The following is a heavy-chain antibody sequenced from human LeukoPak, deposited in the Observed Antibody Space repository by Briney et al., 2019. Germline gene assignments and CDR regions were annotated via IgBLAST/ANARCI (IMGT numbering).Heavy chain of an antibody. D-gene: IGHD6-6*01. CDR3: ARHKSEYSSSSWFDP. CDR2: INQSGST. V-gene: IGHV4-34*01. CDR1: GGSFSDYH. Sequence: SETLSLTCAVSGGSFSDYHWSWIRQSPGKGLEWIGEINQSGSTNYNPSLKSRVSMSLDTSNHQFSLRLCSVTAADTAVYYCARHKSEYSSSSWFDPWGQGTLVTVSS. J-gene: IGHJ5*02.